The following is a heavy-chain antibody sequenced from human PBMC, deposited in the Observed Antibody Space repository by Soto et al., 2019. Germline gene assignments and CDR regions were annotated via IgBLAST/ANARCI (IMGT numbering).Heavy chain of an antibody. Sequence: ASVKVSCKASGYTFTSYYMHWVRQAPGQGLEWMGIINPSGGSTSYAQKFQGRVTMTRDTSTSTVYMELSSLRSEDTAVYYCAREGAVAVAGTWGNYYYYYMDVWGKGTTVTVSS. V-gene: IGHV1-46*03. CDR1: GYTFTSYY. J-gene: IGHJ6*03. D-gene: IGHD6-13*01. CDR3: AREGAVAVAGTWGNYYYYYMDV. CDR2: INPSGGST.